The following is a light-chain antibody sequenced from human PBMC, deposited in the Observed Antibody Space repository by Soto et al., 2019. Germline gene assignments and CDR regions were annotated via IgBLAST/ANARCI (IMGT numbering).Light chain of an antibody. V-gene: IGKV3D-15*02. J-gene: IGKJ5*01. Sequence: EIVMTQSPATLAVSKGERATLSCRASQSVSSNLAWYQQKPGQAPRLLIYGASRRATGIPDRFSGSASGTDFTLTISRLEPEDFAVYFCQQYSDLPMTFGQGTRLEIK. CDR1: QSVSSN. CDR2: GAS. CDR3: QQYSDLPMT.